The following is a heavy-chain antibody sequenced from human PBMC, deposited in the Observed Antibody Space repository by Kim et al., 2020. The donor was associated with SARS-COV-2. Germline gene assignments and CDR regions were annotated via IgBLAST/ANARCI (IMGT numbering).Heavy chain of an antibody. CDR3: ARRYVLMVYAHSDWFDP. Sequence: LKSRVTISVDTSKTQFSLKLSSVTAADTAVYYCARRYVLMVYAHSDWFDPWGQGTLVTVSS. V-gene: IGHV4-34*01. D-gene: IGHD2-8*01. J-gene: IGHJ5*02.